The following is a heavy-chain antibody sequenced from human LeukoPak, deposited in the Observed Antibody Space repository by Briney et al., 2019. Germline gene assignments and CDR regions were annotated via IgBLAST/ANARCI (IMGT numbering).Heavy chain of an antibody. CDR2: IYYGGTS. CDR3: ARRGLVVAPL. Sequence: SEALSLTCTVSGGSVSRSDSYWVWVRQPPGKGLGWVGSIYYGGTSYSNPSLKSRLTISADTSKNQFSLHLTSVTAADTAVYYCARRGLVVAPLWGQGILVTVSS. V-gene: IGHV4-39*01. CDR1: GGSVSRSDSY. J-gene: IGHJ4*02. D-gene: IGHD2-21*01.